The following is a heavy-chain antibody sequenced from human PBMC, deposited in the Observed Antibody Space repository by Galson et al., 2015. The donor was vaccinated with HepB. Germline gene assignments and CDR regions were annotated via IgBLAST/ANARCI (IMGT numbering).Heavy chain of an antibody. V-gene: IGHV6-1*01. Sequence: CAISGDSVSSNSAAWNWIRQSPSRGLEWLGRTYYRSKWYNDYAVSVKSRITINPDTSKNQFSLQLNSVTPEDTAVYYCARDQGSSSWYSLPYYYGMDVWGQGTTVTVSS. J-gene: IGHJ6*02. D-gene: IGHD6-13*01. CDR3: ARDQGSSSWYSLPYYYGMDV. CDR1: GDSVSSNSAA. CDR2: TYYRSKWYN.